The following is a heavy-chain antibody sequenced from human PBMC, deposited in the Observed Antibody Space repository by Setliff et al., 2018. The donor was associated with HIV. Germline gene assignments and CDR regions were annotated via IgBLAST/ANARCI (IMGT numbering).Heavy chain of an antibody. CDR2: INHSGST. CDR1: GGSISSSNW. J-gene: IGHJ6*03. V-gene: IGHV4-4*02. Sequence: PSETLSLTCAVSGGSISSSNWWSWVRQPPGKGLEWIGEINHSGSTNYNPSLKSRVTISVDTSKNQFSLKLSSVTAADTAVYYCARDGPLEGSYRYYYYYMDVWGKGTTVTVSS. D-gene: IGHD3-10*01. CDR3: ARDGPLEGSYRYYYYYMDV.